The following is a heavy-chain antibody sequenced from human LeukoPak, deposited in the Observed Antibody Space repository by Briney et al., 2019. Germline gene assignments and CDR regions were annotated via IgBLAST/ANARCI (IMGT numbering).Heavy chain of an antibody. Sequence: GRSLRLSCAASGFTVSSIYMSWVRQAPGKGLERVSFIYSDGNTYYADSVKGRFTLSRDSSRNTLYLQMNSLRVDDTAVYYCAGDTHSSSWYDHWGQGTLVTVSS. CDR2: IYSDGNT. D-gene: IGHD6-19*01. CDR1: GFTVSSIY. CDR3: AGDTHSSSWYDH. V-gene: IGHV3-53*01. J-gene: IGHJ5*02.